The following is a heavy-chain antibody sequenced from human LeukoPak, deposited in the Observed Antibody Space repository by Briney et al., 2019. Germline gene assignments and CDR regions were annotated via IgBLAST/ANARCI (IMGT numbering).Heavy chain of an antibody. CDR1: GYTFTSYA. CDR3: ARVQWPAALWFGDQGTFDI. J-gene: IGHJ3*02. Sequence: PGASVKVSCKASGYTFTSYAMHWVRQAPGQRLEWMGWINAGNGNTKYSQKFQGRVTMTRNTSISTAYMELSSLRSEDTAVYYCARVQWPAALWFGDQGTFDIWGQGTMVTVSS. CDR2: INAGNGNT. V-gene: IGHV1-3*01. D-gene: IGHD3-10*01.